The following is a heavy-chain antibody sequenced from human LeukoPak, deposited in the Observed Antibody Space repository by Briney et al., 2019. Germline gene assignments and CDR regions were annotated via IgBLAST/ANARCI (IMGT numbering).Heavy chain of an antibody. CDR2: IYYSGST. CDR3: ARDGYYGDYVQWFDP. J-gene: IGHJ5*02. V-gene: IGHV4-59*02. Sequence: SETLSLTCTVSGGSVSSYYWSWIRQPPGKGLEWIGYIYYSGSTNYNPSLKSRVTISVDTSKNQFSLKLSSVTAADTAVYYCARDGYYGDYVQWFDPWGQGTLVTVSS. CDR1: GGSVSSYY. D-gene: IGHD4-17*01.